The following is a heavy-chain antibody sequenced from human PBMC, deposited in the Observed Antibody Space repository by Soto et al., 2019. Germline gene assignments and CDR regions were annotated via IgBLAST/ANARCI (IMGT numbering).Heavy chain of an antibody. D-gene: IGHD3-10*01. J-gene: IGHJ5*02. CDR2: ISNGASSI. V-gene: IGHV3-48*03. CDR3: GRVSSASGTFGWLDP. CDR1: GFTFRNYG. Sequence: EVQLVESGGGLVQPGGSLRLSCAASGFTFRNYGMNWVRQAPGKGLEWISYISNGASSIEYADSVKGRFTVSRDNAKNLLYLQMTSLRVEDTAVYFCGRVSSASGTFGWLDPWGQGTLVTVSS.